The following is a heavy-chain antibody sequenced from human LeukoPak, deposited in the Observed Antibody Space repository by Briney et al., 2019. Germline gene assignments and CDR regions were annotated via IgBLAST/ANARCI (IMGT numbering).Heavy chain of an antibody. CDR2: IYYSGST. V-gene: IGHV4-59*08. CDR1: GGSISSYY. CDR3: ARHVEQRLTPFDY. Sequence: TSETLSLTCTVSGGSISSYYWSWIRQPPGKGLEWIGYIYYSGSTNYNPSLKSRVTISVDTSKNQFSLKLSSVTAADTAVYYCARHVEQRLTPFDYWGQGTLVTVSS. D-gene: IGHD6-19*01. J-gene: IGHJ4*02.